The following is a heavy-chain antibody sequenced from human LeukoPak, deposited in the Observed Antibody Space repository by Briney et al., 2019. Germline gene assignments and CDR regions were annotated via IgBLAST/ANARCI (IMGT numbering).Heavy chain of an antibody. CDR1: GFTFDDYA. Sequence: GGSLRLSCAASGFTFDDYAMHWVRQAPGKGLEWVSGISWNSGGIGYADSVKGRFTISRDNAKNSLYLQMNSLRAEDTALYYCAKDIGGSWELLNHFDYWGQGTLVTVSS. CDR3: AKDIGGSWELLNHFDY. D-gene: IGHD1-26*01. J-gene: IGHJ4*02. V-gene: IGHV3-9*01. CDR2: ISWNSGGI.